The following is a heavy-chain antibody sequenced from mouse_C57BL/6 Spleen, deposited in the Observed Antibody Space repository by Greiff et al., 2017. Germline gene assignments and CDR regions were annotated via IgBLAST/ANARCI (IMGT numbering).Heavy chain of an antibody. CDR1: GYTFTSYG. CDR3: ARSYNYDGTNHYAMDY. CDR2: IYPRSGNT. Sequence: VQLQQSGAELARPGASVKLSCKASGYTFTSYGISWVKQRTGQGLEWIGEIYPRSGNTYYNEKFKGKATLTADKSSSTAYMELPSLTSEASAVYLCARSYNYDGTNHYAMDYWGQGTSVTVSS. V-gene: IGHV1-81*01. D-gene: IGHD2-12*01. J-gene: IGHJ4*01.